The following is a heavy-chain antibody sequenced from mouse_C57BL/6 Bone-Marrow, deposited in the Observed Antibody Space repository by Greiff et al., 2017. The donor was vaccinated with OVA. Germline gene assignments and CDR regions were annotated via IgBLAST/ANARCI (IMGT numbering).Heavy chain of an antibody. CDR1: GYTFTDYN. D-gene: IGHD2-1*01. J-gene: IGHJ1*03. CDR3: ASRNLDWYFDV. V-gene: IGHV1-22*01. Sequence: HLQQSAPELVTPGASVKMSCKASGYTFTDYNMHWVKQSHGKSLEWIGYINPNNGGTSYNQKFKGKATLTVNKSSSTAYMELRSLTSEDSAVYYCASRNLDWYFDVWGTGTTVTVSS. CDR2: INPNNGGT.